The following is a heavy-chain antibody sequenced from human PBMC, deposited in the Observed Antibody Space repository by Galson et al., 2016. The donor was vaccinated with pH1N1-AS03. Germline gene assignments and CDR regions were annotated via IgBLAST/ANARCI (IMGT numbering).Heavy chain of an antibody. V-gene: IGHV3-7*01. CDR1: RSFSNGYW. CDR3: AGGHYGQ. J-gene: IGHJ4*02. CDR2: IKRDGSEK. Sequence: SLRLSCAVSRSFSNGYWMSWVRQAPGKGLEWVANIKRDGSEKFYVDSVKGRFAISRDNAKNSLYLQMNSLTVEDTGVYYCAGGHYGQWGQGTLVIVSS. D-gene: IGHD3-16*01.